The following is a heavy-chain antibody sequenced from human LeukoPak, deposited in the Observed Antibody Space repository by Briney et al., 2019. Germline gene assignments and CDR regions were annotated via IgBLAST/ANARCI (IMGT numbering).Heavy chain of an antibody. J-gene: IGHJ3*02. CDR2: IYHSGST. Sequence: SQTLSLTCAVSGGSISSGGYSWSWIRQPPGKGLEWIGYIYHSGSTYYNPSLKSRVTISVDRSKNQFSLKLSSVAAADTAVYYCARARGLFSAFDIWGQGTMVTVSS. CDR1: GGSISSGGYS. CDR3: ARARGLFSAFDI. V-gene: IGHV4-30-2*01.